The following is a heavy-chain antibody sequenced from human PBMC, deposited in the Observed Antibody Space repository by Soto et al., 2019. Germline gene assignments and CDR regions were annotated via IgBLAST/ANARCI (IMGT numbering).Heavy chain of an antibody. CDR2: IGSTGVST. CDR1: GFIFSSYA. D-gene: IGHD5-12*01. Sequence: EVQVLESGGGLVQPGGSLRLSCAASGFIFSSYAMNWVRQAPGKGLEWVSGIGSTGVSTYYADSVKGRFTISRDNSKNMLYLHMDSLRAKDTAVYYCAKDPGVVAIHYFDYWGQGTLVTVSS. J-gene: IGHJ4*02. CDR3: AKDPGVVAIHYFDY. V-gene: IGHV3-23*01.